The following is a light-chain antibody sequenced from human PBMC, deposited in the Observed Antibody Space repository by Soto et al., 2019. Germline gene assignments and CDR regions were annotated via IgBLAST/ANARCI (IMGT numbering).Light chain of an antibody. J-gene: IGKJ4*01. CDR3: QQYGSSPPLT. Sequence: EIVLTQSPATLSLSPGERATLSCRASQSVSSYLVWYQQKPGQPPRLLIYDASTRATGVPARFSGSGSGTDFTLTISSLEPEDFAVYYCQQYGSSPPLTFGGGTKVEIK. CDR2: DAS. V-gene: IGKV3-11*01. CDR1: QSVSSY.